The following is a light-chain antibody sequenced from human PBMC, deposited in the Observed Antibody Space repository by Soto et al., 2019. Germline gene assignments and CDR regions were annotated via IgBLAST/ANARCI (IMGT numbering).Light chain of an antibody. V-gene: IGKV3-11*01. CDR1: QTVGSDY. CDR3: QQRSNWPLT. CDR2: DAS. J-gene: IGKJ4*01. Sequence: EIVLTQSPGTLSLSPGESATLSCRASQTVGSDYLAWYQQRPGQAPRLLIYDASNRATGIPARFSGSGSGTDFTLTISSLEPEDFAVYYCQQRSNWPLTFGGGTKVDIK.